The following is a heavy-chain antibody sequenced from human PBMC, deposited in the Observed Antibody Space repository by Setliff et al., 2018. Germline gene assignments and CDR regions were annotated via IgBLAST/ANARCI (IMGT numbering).Heavy chain of an antibody. D-gene: IGHD2-15*01. CDR3: AKARNAGYAGGWYLNY. CDR1: GFTFRSYA. V-gene: IGHV3-23*01. J-gene: IGHJ4*02. CDR2: ISGSGGST. Sequence: ETLRLSCAASGFTFRSYAMNWIRQAPGKGLEWVSAISGSGGSTYYADSVKGRFTISRDNSKNTLYLQMNSLRAEDTAVYYCAKARNAGYAGGWYLNYWGQGTLVTVSS.